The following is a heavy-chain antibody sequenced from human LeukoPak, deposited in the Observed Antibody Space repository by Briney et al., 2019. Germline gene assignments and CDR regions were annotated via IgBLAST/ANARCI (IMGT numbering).Heavy chain of an antibody. Sequence: GGSLRLSCAASGLTFNNYGMIWVRHPRGKGLEWVSGLSATGLSTYYADAVKGRITISRDNSKNTLFLQRDGLRAEDTAIYYCAKRTSTETTPDYWGQGALVTVSS. D-gene: IGHD4-17*01. V-gene: IGHV3-23*01. CDR1: GLTFNNYG. CDR3: AKRTSTETTPDY. CDR2: LSATGLST. J-gene: IGHJ4*02.